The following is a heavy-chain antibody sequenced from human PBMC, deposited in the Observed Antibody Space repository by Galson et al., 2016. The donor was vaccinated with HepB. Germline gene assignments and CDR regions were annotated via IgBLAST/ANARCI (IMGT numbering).Heavy chain of an antibody. CDR2: ISRTGETF. D-gene: IGHD3-16*01. CDR3: ARDRRHNYAFFDF. Sequence: LRLSCAASGFSFSSYNMDWVRRAPGKGLEWVSYISRTGETFYYTDSVKGRFTISRDNAKNLLYLQMNSLRDEDTAVYYCARDRRHNYAFFDFWGQGTPITVSS. J-gene: IGHJ4*02. V-gene: IGHV3-48*02. CDR1: GFSFSSYN.